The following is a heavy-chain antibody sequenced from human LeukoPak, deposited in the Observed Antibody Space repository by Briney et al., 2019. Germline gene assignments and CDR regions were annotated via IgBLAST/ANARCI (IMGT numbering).Heavy chain of an antibody. CDR2: INPNSGGT. D-gene: IGHD4-17*01. CDR3: ARTAGDNWYFDL. V-gene: IGHV1-2*02. J-gene: IGHJ2*01. Sequence: VASVKVSCKASGYTFTGYYMHWVRQARGQGLEWMGWINPNSGGTNYAQKFQGRVTMTRDTSISTAYMELSRLRSDDTAVYYCARTAGDNWYFDLWGRGTLVTVSS. CDR1: GYTFTGYY.